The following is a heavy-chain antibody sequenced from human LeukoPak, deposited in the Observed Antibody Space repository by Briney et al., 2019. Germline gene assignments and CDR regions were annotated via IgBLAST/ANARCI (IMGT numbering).Heavy chain of an antibody. CDR3: ARVTDWNDLDY. CDR2: ISPSGST. J-gene: IGHJ4*02. V-gene: IGHV4-61*02. D-gene: IGHD1-1*01. CDR1: GGSISGNHY. Sequence: PSETLSLTCTVSGGSISGNHYWSWIRQPAGKGLEWIGRISPSGSTKYNPSLKSRVTISEDTSKNQFSLRLSSVTAADPAVYYCARVTDWNDLDYWGPGTLVTVSS.